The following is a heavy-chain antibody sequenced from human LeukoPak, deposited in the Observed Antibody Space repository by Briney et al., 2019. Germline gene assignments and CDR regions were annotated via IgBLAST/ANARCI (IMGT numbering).Heavy chain of an antibody. V-gene: IGHV3-23*01. CDR2: FDRGSLDT. CDR1: GFTLSDYP. Sequence: PGGSLRLSCAPSGFTLSDYPMTWVRQAPGKALQWVSLFDRGSLDTYYADSVRGRFTVSRDNDKNTLYLQMNSLRAEDTAVYYCARRGYESSGPKYYFDHWGQGILVTVSS. D-gene: IGHD3-22*01. J-gene: IGHJ4*02. CDR3: ARRGYESSGPKYYFDH.